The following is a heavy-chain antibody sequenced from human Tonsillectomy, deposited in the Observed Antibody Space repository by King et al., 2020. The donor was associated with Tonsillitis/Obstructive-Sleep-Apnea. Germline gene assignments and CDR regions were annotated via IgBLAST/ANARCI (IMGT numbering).Heavy chain of an antibody. CDR2: IRKKSNRYTT. D-gene: IGHD1-26*01. CDR3: ARNGIVGSTGYLDY. CDR1: GFTFSVHY. Sequence: EVQLVDSGESLVQPGGSLRLSWAASGFTFSVHYMDWVRQAPGKGLEWVGRIRKKSNRYTTEYAASVKCRFTISRDDLKNSVYLQMNSLKTVDTAVYYCARNGIVGSTGYLDYWGQGTLVTVSS. J-gene: IGHJ4*01. V-gene: IGHV3-72*01.